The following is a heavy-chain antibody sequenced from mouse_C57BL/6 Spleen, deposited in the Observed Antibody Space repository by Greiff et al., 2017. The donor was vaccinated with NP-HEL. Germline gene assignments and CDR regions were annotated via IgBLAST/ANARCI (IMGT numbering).Heavy chain of an antibody. J-gene: IGHJ4*01. Sequence: QVQLQQSGPELVKPGASVKISCKASGYAFSSSWMNWVKQRPGKGLEWIGRIYPGDGDTNYNGKFKGKATLTADKSSSTAYMQLSSLTSEDSAVYFCARSRDDYDGSAMDYWGQGTSVTVSS. CDR3: ARSRDDYDGSAMDY. CDR1: GYAFSSSW. CDR2: IYPGDGDT. V-gene: IGHV1-82*01. D-gene: IGHD2-4*01.